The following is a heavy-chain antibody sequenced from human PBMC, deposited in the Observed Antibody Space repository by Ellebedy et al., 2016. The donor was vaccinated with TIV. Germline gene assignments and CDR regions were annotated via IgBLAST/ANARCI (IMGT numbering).Heavy chain of an antibody. CDR2: IDPNSGGT. CDR1: DHTFTNYY. Sequence: AASVKVSCKASDHTFTNYYVHWVRQAPGQGPEWMGWIDPNSGGTDYAQKFQGRVTMTRDTSISTVFMELSRLRSDDTAVYYCARILGVTTPDAFDIWGQGTMVIVSS. V-gene: IGHV1-2*02. D-gene: IGHD2-21*02. J-gene: IGHJ3*02. CDR3: ARILGVTTPDAFDI.